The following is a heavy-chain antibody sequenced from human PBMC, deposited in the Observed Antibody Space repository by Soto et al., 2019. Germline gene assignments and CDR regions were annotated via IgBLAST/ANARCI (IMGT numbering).Heavy chain of an antibody. Sequence: QVLLVQSGPEVKKPGASVTLSCKASGYNFNNYGISWVRQAPGQGLEWMGWISGNNGNTKYGQKFQGRVSLTTDSSTSTAYMEMRSLRSDDTADYYCVRRVVTTLDDAFDIWGPGTRVTVSS. D-gene: IGHD2-21*02. CDR3: VRRVVTTLDDAFDI. J-gene: IGHJ3*02. V-gene: IGHV1-18*01. CDR1: GYNFNNYG. CDR2: ISGNNGNT.